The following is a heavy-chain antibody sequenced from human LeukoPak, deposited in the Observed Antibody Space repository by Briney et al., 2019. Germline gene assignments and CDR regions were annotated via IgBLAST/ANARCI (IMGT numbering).Heavy chain of an antibody. V-gene: IGHV1-69*13. CDR3: ARDRGPTLYYFDY. CDR2: IIPIFGTA. D-gene: IGHD5-24*01. CDR1: GGTFSSYA. J-gene: IGHJ4*02. Sequence: SVKVSCKASGGTFSSYAISWVRQAPGQGLEWMGGIIPIFGTANYAQKFQGRVTITADESTSTAYMELSSLRSEDTAVYYCARDRGPTLYYFDYWGQGTLVTVSS.